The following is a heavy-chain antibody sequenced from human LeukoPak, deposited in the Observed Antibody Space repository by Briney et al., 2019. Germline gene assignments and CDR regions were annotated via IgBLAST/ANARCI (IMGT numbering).Heavy chain of an antibody. Sequence: SVKVSCKASGGTFSSYAISWVRQAPGQGLEWMGGIIPIFGAANYAQKFQGRVTITADESTSTAYMELSSLRSEDTAVYYCARDGYGDDTYYYYGMDVWGQGTTVTVSS. D-gene: IGHD4-17*01. CDR3: ARDGYGDDTYYYYGMDV. J-gene: IGHJ6*02. CDR1: GGTFSSYA. CDR2: IIPIFGAA. V-gene: IGHV1-69*13.